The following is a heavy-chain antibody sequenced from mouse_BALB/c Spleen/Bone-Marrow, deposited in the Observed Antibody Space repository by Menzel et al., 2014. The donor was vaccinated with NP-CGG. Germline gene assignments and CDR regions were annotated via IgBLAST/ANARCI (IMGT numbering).Heavy chain of an antibody. V-gene: IGHV1-77*01. CDR1: GYTFTDYV. D-gene: IGHD1-1*02. Sequence: VKLVESGPELVKPGASVKMSCKASGYTFTDYVISWVKQRTGQGLEWIGEIYPGSGSAYYNEKFKGKATLTADKSSNTVHMQLISLTSEDSAVFFCVTDPYYGRQYYFDYWGQGTTLTVSS. CDR3: VTDPYYGRQYYFDY. CDR2: IYPGSGSA. J-gene: IGHJ2*01.